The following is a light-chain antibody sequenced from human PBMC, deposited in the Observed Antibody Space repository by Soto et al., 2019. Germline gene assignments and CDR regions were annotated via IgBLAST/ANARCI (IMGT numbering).Light chain of an antibody. CDR3: QQYTLSRFT. Sequence: EIVLTQSPGTLSLSPGERATLSCRASQSVNSRYLAWYQQKPGQAPRLLIYGASSRATGIPHRFSGSVSGTDFSLTISRLEPEDFAVYYCQQYTLSRFTFGPGTKVDIK. CDR1: QSVNSRY. CDR2: GAS. J-gene: IGKJ3*01. V-gene: IGKV3-20*01.